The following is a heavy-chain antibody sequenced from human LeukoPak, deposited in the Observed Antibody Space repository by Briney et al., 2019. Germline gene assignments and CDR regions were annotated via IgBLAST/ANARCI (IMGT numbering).Heavy chain of an antibody. V-gene: IGHV4-38-2*02. CDR2: IYQSGST. CDR1: GYSISSGYY. CDR3: AKAGWDILTGPGFDY. Sequence: SETLSLTCTVSGYSISSGYYWGWIRQPPGKGLEWIGSIYQSGSTYYNPSLRSRVTISVDTSKNQFSLKLSSVTAADTAVYYCAKAGWDILTGPGFDYWGQGTLVTVSS. D-gene: IGHD3-9*01. J-gene: IGHJ4*02.